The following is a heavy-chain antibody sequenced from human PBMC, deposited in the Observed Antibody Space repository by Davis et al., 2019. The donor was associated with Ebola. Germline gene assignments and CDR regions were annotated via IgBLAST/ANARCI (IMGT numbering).Heavy chain of an antibody. J-gene: IGHJ4*02. CDR2: GSGYNGKI. CDR1: GYSVSPYG. V-gene: IGHV1-18*01. CDR3: ARGPWFGIDY. D-gene: IGHD3-10*01. Sequence: AASAKVSCKASGYSVSPYGLSWVRQAPGQGLEWVGWGSGYNGKINHAQTFQGRVTVTIDPYTSTGYMELRSLTADDAAVYFCARGPWFGIDYWGQGTLVTVSS.